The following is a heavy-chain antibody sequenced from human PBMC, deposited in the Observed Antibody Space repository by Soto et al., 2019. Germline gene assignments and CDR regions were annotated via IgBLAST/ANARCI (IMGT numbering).Heavy chain of an antibody. Sequence: QVQLQESGPGLVKPSGTLSLTCAVSSGSITSSNWWSWVRQPPGKGLEWIGESYHSGSTNYNPSLRIRVTISVDKSKNVFSLKLSSVTAADTAMYYCAGGAVAGTSPAYWGQGTLVTVSS. V-gene: IGHV4-4*02. CDR1: SGSITSSNW. J-gene: IGHJ4*02. D-gene: IGHD6-19*01. CDR2: SYHSGST. CDR3: AGGAVAGTSPAY.